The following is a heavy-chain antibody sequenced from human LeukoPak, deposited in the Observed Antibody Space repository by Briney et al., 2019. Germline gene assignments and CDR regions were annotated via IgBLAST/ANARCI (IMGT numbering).Heavy chain of an antibody. V-gene: IGHV1-2*02. CDR2: VNPNSGGT. D-gene: IGHD2-2*02. CDR3: ARDRRYCSSTSCYTGDLGSFDP. Sequence: GASVKVSCKASGYTFTGYYMHWVRQAPGQGLEWMGWVNPNSGGTNYAQKFQGRVTMTRDTSISTAYMELSRLRSDDTAVYYCARDRRYCSSTSCYTGDLGSFDPWGRGTLVTVSS. CDR1: GYTFTGYY. J-gene: IGHJ5*02.